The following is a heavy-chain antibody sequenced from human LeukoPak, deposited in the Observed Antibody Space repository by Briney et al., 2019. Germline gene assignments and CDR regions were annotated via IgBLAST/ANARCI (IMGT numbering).Heavy chain of an antibody. D-gene: IGHD5/OR15-5a*01. Sequence: PGGSLRLSCAASGFTFSSYSMNWVRQAPGKGLEWVSSISGSSSHIYYADSVKGRFTISRDNAKNSLYLQMNSLRAEDTAVYYCAREVRSTGNFDYWGQGTLVIVSS. CDR3: AREVRSTGNFDY. CDR1: GFTFSSYS. CDR2: ISGSSSHI. V-gene: IGHV3-21*01. J-gene: IGHJ4*02.